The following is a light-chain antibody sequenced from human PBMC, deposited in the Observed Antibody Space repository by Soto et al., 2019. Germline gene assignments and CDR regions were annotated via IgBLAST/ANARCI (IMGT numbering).Light chain of an antibody. CDR2: LTS. Sequence: EIVLTQSPATLSSFPGDRVTLSCRASQAVNTRLAWYQHKPGQAPRLLIYLTSNRAVGIPARFSGSGSETDFTLTISDVEPEDFAVYYCHQRQSWPRTFGQGTKVDIK. CDR1: QAVNTR. CDR3: HQRQSWPRT. V-gene: IGKV3-11*01. J-gene: IGKJ1*01.